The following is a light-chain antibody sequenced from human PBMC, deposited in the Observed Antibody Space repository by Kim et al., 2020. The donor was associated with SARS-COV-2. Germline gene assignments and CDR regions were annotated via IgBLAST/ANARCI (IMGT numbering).Light chain of an antibody. CDR2: SDS. CDR1: NIGGKS. CDR3: QVWDSSSDHPVV. Sequence: SYELTQPPSVSVAPGKTARITCGGNNIGGKSVHWYQQKPGQAPVLVIYSDSDRPSGIPERFSGSNSGNTATLTISRVEAADEADYYCQVWDSSSDHPVVFGGGTQLTVL. V-gene: IGLV3-21*04. J-gene: IGLJ2*01.